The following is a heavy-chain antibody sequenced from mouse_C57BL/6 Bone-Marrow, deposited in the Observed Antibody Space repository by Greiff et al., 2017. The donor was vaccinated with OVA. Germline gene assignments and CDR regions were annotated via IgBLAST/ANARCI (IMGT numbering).Heavy chain of an antibody. J-gene: IGHJ4*01. CDR1: GFTFSDYG. V-gene: IGHV5-15*01. CDR3: ARHEGLRGYYYAMDY. CDR2: ISNLAYSI. Sequence: EVKLMESGGGLVQPGGSLKLSCAASGFTFSDYGMAWVRQAPRKGPEWVAFISNLAYSIYYADTVTGRFTISRENAKNTLYLELSSLRSEDTAMYYCARHEGLRGYYYAMDYWGQGTSVTVSS. D-gene: IGHD2-2*01.